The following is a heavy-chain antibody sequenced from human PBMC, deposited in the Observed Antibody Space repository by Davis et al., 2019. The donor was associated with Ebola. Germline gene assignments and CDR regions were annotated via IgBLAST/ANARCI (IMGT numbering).Heavy chain of an antibody. V-gene: IGHV3-11*04. CDR3: ARGTYGEANWFDP. CDR1: GFTFSDYY. Sequence: PGGSLRLSCEVSGFTFSDYYMSWIRQAPGKGLEWIAYIGPSGNSFYCADSVKGRFTISRDNAKNSLYLQMSSLTLEDTAVYYCARGTYGEANWFDPWGQGTLVTVSS. CDR2: IGPSGNSF. D-gene: IGHD4-17*01. J-gene: IGHJ5*02.